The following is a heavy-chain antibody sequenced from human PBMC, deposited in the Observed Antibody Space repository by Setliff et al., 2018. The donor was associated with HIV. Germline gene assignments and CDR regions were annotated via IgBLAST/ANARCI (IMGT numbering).Heavy chain of an antibody. CDR3: ARSIVPVASGYYYFEY. D-gene: IGHD3-3*01. V-gene: IGHV4-38-2*01. CDR1: GYSISSGYY. CDR2: IYHTGST. Sequence: LSLTCAVSGYSISSGYYWGWIRQPPVNGLEWIGSIYHTGSTYYKPSLKSRVTISVDTSKNQFSLRLSSVAPGDTAVYYCARSIVPVASGYYYFEYWGQGTLVTVSS. J-gene: IGHJ4*02.